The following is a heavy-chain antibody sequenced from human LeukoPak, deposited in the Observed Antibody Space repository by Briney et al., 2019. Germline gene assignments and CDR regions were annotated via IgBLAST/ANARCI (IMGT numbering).Heavy chain of an antibody. V-gene: IGHV3-64*01. D-gene: IGHD5-18*01. CDR2: ISSNGGST. CDR3: ARAHTAMIGYDY. J-gene: IGHJ4*02. Sequence: GGSLRLSCAASGFTFSSYAMHWVRQAPGEGLEYVSAISSNGGSTYYANSVKGRFTISRDNSKNTLYLQMGSLRAEDMAVYYCARAHTAMIGYDYWGQGTLVTVSS. CDR1: GFTFSSYA.